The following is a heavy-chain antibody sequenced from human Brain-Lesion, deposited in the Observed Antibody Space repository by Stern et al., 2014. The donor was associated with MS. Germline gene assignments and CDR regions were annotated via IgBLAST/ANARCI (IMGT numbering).Heavy chain of an antibody. CDR2: ISASGGST. CDR1: GFRFSSYA. CDR3: AKGVWGSYLNAFDM. J-gene: IGHJ3*02. D-gene: IGHD3-16*02. V-gene: IGHV3-23*04. Sequence: EVQLEESGGGFVQPGGSLRLSCAASGFRFSSYAMSWVRQTPGKGLEWVSGISASGGSTYYAASVKGRFTISRGKSKNTLFLQMNSLRAEDTAVYYCAKGVWGSYLNAFDMWGQGTMVTVSS.